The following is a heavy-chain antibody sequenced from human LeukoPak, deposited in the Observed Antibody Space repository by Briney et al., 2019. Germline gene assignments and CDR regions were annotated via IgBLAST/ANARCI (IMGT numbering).Heavy chain of an antibody. CDR2: IYTSGST. V-gene: IGHV4-38-2*01. CDR1: GYSISSGYY. J-gene: IGHJ4*02. CDR3: ARGVDTAMVDY. Sequence: SETLSLTCAVSGYSISSGYYWGWIRQPPGKGLEWIGRIYTSGSTNYNPSLKSRVTMSVDTSKNQFSLKLSSVTAADTAVYYCARGVDTAMVDYWGQGTLVTVSS. D-gene: IGHD5-18*01.